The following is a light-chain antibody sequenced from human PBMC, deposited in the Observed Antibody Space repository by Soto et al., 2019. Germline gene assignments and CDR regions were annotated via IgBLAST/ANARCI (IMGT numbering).Light chain of an antibody. J-gene: IGLJ3*02. V-gene: IGLV2-14*01. Sequence: QSVLTQPASVSGSPGQPITISCTGTSSDIGGYNYVSWYQQHPGKAPKLIIYDVSERPSGVSNRFSGSKSGNTASLTISGLQGDDEAEYYCSSYTRQSTVVFGGGTKVTV. CDR1: SSDIGGYNY. CDR3: SSYTRQSTVV. CDR2: DVS.